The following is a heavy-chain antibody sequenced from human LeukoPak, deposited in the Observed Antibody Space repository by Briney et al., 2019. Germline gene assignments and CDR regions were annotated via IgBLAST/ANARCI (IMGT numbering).Heavy chain of an antibody. CDR2: FYYNGDT. D-gene: IGHD3-3*02. Sequence: SETLSLTCTVSGGSISTYHWSWIRQPPGKGLEWIGYFYYNGDTNYSPSLKSRVVISADTSQNQLSLMVRSVTAADTALYYCARELGSAFDIWGQGIMVIVSS. V-gene: IGHV4-59*01. CDR3: ARELGSAFDI. CDR1: GGSISTYH. J-gene: IGHJ3*02.